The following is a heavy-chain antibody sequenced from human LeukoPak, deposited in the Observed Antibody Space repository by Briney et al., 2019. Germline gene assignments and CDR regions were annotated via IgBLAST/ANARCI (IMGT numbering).Heavy chain of an antibody. J-gene: IGHJ4*02. CDR3: GRWGVNAGLDY. D-gene: IGHD3-10*01. V-gene: IGHV3-7*01. Sequence: GGSLRLSCVASGFIFGDNWMGWVREAPGKGLECVANINPHGAEKYYADSLEGRFSVSRDNAKNSVYLQMNRLRVEDAGFYYCGRWGVNAGLDYWGQGSLVTVSS. CDR1: GFIFGDNW. CDR2: INPHGAEK.